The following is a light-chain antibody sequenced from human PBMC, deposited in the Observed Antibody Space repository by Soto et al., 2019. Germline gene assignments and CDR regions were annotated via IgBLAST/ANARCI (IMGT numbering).Light chain of an antibody. J-gene: IGKJ1*01. CDR2: GTS. V-gene: IGKV3-20*01. CDR3: QQYDSHVT. Sequence: EVLMTQSPATLSVSPGERATLSCRASRSVSSSYLAWYQHKPGRAPRLLIDGTSSRATGIPDRFSGSGSGTDFTLTISRLEPEDFAVYYCQQYDSHVTFGQGTKV. CDR1: RSVSSSY.